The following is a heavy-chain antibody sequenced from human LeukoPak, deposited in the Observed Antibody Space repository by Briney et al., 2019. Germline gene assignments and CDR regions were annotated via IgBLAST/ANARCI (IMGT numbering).Heavy chain of an antibody. V-gene: IGHV3-7*01. CDR3: TIDSWELRGY. Sequence: GGSLRLSCAASGFAFSSYAMSWVRQAPGKGLEWVTNIKEDGSEKYYADSVKGRFTISRDNAKNSLYLQMSSLRVEDTAVYYCTIDSWELRGYWGQGILVTVSS. CDR1: GFAFSSYA. J-gene: IGHJ4*02. D-gene: IGHD3-10*01. CDR2: IKEDGSEK.